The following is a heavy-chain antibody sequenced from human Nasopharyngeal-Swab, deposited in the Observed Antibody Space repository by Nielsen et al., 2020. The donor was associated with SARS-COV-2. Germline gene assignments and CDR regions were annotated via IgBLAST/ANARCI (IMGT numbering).Heavy chain of an antibody. CDR3: ARPYSNYGASYYYYYYMDV. D-gene: IGHD4-11*01. V-gene: IGHV1-8*01. CDR1: GYTFTSYD. J-gene: IGHJ6*03. Sequence: ASVKVSCKASGYTFTSYDINWVRQATGQGLEWMGWMNPNSGKTGYAQKFQGRVTMTRNTSISTAYMELSSLRSEDTAVYYCARPYSNYGASYYYYYYMDVWGKGTTVTVSS. CDR2: MNPNSGKT.